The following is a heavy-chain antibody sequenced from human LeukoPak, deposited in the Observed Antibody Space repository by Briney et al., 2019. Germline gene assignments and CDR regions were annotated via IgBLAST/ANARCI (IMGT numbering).Heavy chain of an antibody. V-gene: IGHV4-59*01. CDR3: ARVTGYRIEDYFDY. J-gene: IGHJ4*02. CDR2: IYYSGST. D-gene: IGHD6-13*01. Sequence: PSETLSLTCTVSGGSISSYYWSWIRQPPGKGLEWIGYIYYSGSTNYNPSLKSRVTISVETSKNEFSLKLRSVTAADTAVYYCARVTGYRIEDYFDYWGQGTLVTVSS. CDR1: GGSISSYY.